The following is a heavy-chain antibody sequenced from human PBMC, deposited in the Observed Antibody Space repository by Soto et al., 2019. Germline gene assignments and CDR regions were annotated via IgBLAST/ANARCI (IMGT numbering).Heavy chain of an antibody. J-gene: IGHJ6*02. V-gene: IGHV4-34*01. D-gene: IGHD2-2*01. CDR3: ASGPVVPAAILHYYYGMDV. CDR2: INHSGST. CDR1: GGSFSGYY. Sequence: SETLSLTCAVYGGSFSGYYWSWIRQPPGKGLEWIGEINHSGSTYYNPSLKSRVTISVDRSKNQFSLKLSSVTAADTAVYYCASGPVVPAAILHYYYGMDVWGQGTTVTVSS.